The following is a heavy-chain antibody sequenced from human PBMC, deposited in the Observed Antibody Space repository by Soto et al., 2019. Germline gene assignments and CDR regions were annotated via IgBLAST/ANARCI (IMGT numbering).Heavy chain of an antibody. V-gene: IGHV1-8*01. CDR3: ARSTNDYGDRH. CDR1: GYTFTSYD. CDR2: TNPNSGNT. D-gene: IGHD4-17*01. J-gene: IGHJ4*02. Sequence: QVQLVQSGAEVKKPGASVKVSCKASGYTFTSYDINWVRQATGQGLEWMGWTNPNSGNTGYAQKFQGRVTITRNSSISTAYMELSSLRSEDSAVDYCARSTNDYGDRHWGQGSLVSVSS.